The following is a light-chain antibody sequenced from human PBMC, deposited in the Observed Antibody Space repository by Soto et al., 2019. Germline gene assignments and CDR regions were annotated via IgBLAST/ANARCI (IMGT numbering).Light chain of an antibody. CDR1: QSISSNY. CDR2: GAS. V-gene: IGKV3-20*01. Sequence: EIVLTQSPGTLSMSPGERATLSCRASQSISSNYLAWYQQNPGQAPRLLIYGASSRTTGIPDRFSGSGSGTDFTLTISRLEAEDFAVYYCQQYGSSPRTFGQGTKMEFK. CDR3: QQYGSSPRT. J-gene: IGKJ1*01.